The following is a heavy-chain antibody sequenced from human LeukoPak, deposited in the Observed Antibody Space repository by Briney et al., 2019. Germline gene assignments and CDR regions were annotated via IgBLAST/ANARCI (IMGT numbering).Heavy chain of an antibody. V-gene: IGHV3-20*04. J-gene: IGHJ4*02. CDR1: GFTFDDYG. CDR3: ARDAYSSGWYSPDY. Sequence: GGSLRLSCAASGFTFDDYGMSWVRHAPGEGLEWVSGINWNGGSTGYADSVKGRFTISRDNAKNSLYLQMNSLRAEDTALYYCARDAYSSGWYSPDYWGQGTLVTVSS. D-gene: IGHD6-19*01. CDR2: INWNGGST.